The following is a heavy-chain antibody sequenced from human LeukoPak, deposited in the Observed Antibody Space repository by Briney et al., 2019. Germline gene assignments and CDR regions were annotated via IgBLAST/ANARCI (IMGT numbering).Heavy chain of an antibody. J-gene: IGHJ6*04. CDR2: ISYDGTNK. Sequence: GQSLRLSCAASGVTFSDHGFYAIHWVRQAPGQGLAWVAVISYDGTNKFYVDSVKGRFNISRDTSKNIVVLQMSSLRVEDTAVYYCAKGAGTDGGDYYYYAMDVWGKGTPVTV. D-gene: IGHD6-19*01. V-gene: IGHV3-30*18. CDR3: AKGAGTDGGDYYYYAMDV. CDR1: GVTFSDHGFYA.